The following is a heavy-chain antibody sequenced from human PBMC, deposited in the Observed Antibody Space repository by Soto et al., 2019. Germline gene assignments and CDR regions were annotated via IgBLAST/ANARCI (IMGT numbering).Heavy chain of an antibody. CDR2: ISSSSSYI. D-gene: IGHD3-22*01. J-gene: IGHJ4*02. CDR3: AKKWSSGSISDY. V-gene: IGHV3-21*01. CDR1: GFTFSSYS. Sequence: GSLRLSCAASGFTFSSYSMNWVRQAPGKGLEWVSSISSSSSYIYYADSVKGRFTISRDNAKNSLYLQMNSLRAEDTAVYYCAKKWSSGSISDYWGQGALVTVSS.